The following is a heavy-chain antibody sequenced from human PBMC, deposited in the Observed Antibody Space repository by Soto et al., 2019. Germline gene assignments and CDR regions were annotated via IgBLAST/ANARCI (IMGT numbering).Heavy chain of an antibody. V-gene: IGHV4-30-4*01. J-gene: IGHJ4*02. CDR3: ARVDSSGYQPFDY. CDR1: GGSISSGDYD. CDR2: IYYSGST. Sequence: SETLALTCTVSGGSISSGDYDWSWIRQPPGKGLEWIGYIYYSGSTYYNPSLKSRVTISVDTSKNQFSLKLSSVTAADTAVYYCARVDSSGYQPFDYWGQGTLVTVSS. D-gene: IGHD3-22*01.